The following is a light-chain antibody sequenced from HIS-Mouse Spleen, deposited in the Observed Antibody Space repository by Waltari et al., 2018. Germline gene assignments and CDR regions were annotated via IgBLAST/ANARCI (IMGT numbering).Light chain of an antibody. CDR1: SSDGGGYNY. CDR3: SSYTSSSTYV. V-gene: IGLV2-14*03. Sequence: QSALTQPASVSGSPGQSITISCTGTSSDGGGYNYVSWYQQHPGKAPKLMIYDVSNRPSGVSNRFPGSKSGNTASLTISGLQAEDEADYYCSSYTSSSTYVFGTGTKVTVL. CDR2: DVS. J-gene: IGLJ1*01.